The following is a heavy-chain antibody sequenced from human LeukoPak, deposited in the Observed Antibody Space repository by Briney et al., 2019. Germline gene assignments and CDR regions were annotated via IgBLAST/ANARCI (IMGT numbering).Heavy chain of an antibody. CDR3: ARLPSRVVPAAIFYMDV. CDR1: GGSFSGYY. Sequence: SETLSLTCAVYGGSFSGYYWSWIRQPPGKGLEWIGEINHSGSTNYNPSLKSRVTISVDTSKNQFSLKLSSVTAADTAVYYCARLPSRVVPAAIFYMDVWGKGTTVTVSS. D-gene: IGHD2-2*02. CDR2: INHSGST. V-gene: IGHV4-34*01. J-gene: IGHJ6*03.